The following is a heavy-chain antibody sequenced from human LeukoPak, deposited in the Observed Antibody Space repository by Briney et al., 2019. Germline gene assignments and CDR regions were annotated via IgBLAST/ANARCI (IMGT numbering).Heavy chain of an antibody. CDR2: IYYSGST. D-gene: IGHD3-3*01. J-gene: IGHJ4*02. CDR3: ARVRRAGYAFLDY. CDR1: GYYISSGYY. V-gene: IGHV4-31*11. Sequence: PAETLSLTCAVSGYYISSGYYWSWIRQHPGKGLEWIGYIYYSGSTYYNPSLKSRVTISVDTSKNQFSLKLSSVTAADTAVYYCARVRRAGYAFLDYWGQGTLVTVSS.